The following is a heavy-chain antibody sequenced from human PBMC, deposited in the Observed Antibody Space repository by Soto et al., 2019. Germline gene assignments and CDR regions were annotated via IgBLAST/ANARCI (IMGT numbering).Heavy chain of an antibody. J-gene: IGHJ3*01. D-gene: IGHD2-21*02. CDR2: IYNSGNS. CDR3: GRGVTAFDF. V-gene: IGHV4-39*01. Sequence: SETLSLTCAVSGDSISSSNNYWGWIRQPPGKGLEWVGSIYNSGNSYYNPSLKSRVTISADTSRNQFSLKLSSVTAADTAVYYCGRGVTAFDFWGQGTMVTVSS. CDR1: GDSISSSNNY.